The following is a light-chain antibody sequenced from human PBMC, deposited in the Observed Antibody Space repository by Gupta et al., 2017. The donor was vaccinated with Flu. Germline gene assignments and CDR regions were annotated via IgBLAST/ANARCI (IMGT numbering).Light chain of an antibody. CDR1: SGSIATNY. Sequence: NFMLTQPHSVSESPGKAVTISCTRSSGSIATNYVKWYQQRPGSSPATVIYEDSRRPSEVPDRFSGSIDSSSNSASLTISGLKTEDEAEYFCQSYDSFNRDVVFGGGTKLTVL. J-gene: IGLJ2*01. V-gene: IGLV6-57*01. CDR2: EDS. CDR3: QSYDSFNRDVV.